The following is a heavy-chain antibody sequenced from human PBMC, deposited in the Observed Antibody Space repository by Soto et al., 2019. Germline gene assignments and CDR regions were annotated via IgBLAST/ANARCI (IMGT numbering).Heavy chain of an antibody. CDR2: IYYSGST. Sequence: QVQLQESGPGLVKPSETLSLTCTVSGGSISSYYWSWIRQPPGKGLEWIGYIYYSGSTNYNPSLKRRVTISVDTSKNQFSLKLSSVTAADTAVYYCARAGLLVANDYWGQGTLVTVSS. CDR1: GGSISSYY. J-gene: IGHJ4*02. CDR3: ARAGLLVANDY. D-gene: IGHD5-12*01. V-gene: IGHV4-59*01.